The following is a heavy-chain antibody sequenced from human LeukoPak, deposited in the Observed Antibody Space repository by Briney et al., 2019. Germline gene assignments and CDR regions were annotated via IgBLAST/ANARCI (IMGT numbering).Heavy chain of an antibody. V-gene: IGHV4-34*04. D-gene: IGHD3-3*01. CDR3: ARGARPLGWFVVGRPPSEYYFDN. CDR2: INHSGST. Sequence: NPSETLSLTCAVYGGSFSAHYWNWIRQVPGKGLEWIGGINHSGSTNSNPSLKGRATLSLDTSKNQFSLKLTSVTAADTAVYYCARGARPLGWFVVGRPPSEYYFDNWGQGTQVTVSS. J-gene: IGHJ4*02. CDR1: GGSFSAHY.